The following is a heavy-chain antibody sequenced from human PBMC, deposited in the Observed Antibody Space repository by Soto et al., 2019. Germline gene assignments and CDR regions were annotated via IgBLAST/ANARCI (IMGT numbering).Heavy chain of an antibody. J-gene: IGHJ6*02. CDR1: GYTFTGYT. CDR3: ARDRGSGSYYYYGVDV. CDR2: ISGYNGNT. Sequence: QVQLVQSGAEVKKPGASVKVSCKASGYTFTGYTINWVRQAPGQGLEWMGWISGYNGNTNYAQKLQERVTLTTDTSTSTAYMELRSLRSDDTAVYYCARDRGSGSYYYYGVDVWGQGTTVTVSS. D-gene: IGHD3-10*01. V-gene: IGHV1-18*04.